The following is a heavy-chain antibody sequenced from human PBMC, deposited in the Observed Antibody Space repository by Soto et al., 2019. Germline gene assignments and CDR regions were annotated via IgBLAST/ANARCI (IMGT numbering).Heavy chain of an antibody. Sequence: PGGSLSLSCTASGFTFSDYGMHWVRQAPGKGLEWVALIWYDGSNKFYADSVKDRFTVSRDNSKNTLYLQMNSLRADDRAVYYCARDRIVRASYYYYGMDVWGQGTTVTV. CDR1: GFTFSDYG. J-gene: IGHJ6*02. V-gene: IGHV3-33*01. CDR3: ARDRIVRASYYYYGMDV. CDR2: IWYDGSNK. D-gene: IGHD1-26*01.